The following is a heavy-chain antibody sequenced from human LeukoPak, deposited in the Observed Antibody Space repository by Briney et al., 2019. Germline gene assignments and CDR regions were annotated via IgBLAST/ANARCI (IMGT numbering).Heavy chain of an antibody. Sequence: GGSLRLSCAASGFTFGSYGMTWVRQAPGKGLEWGSSISNSGANTYYADSVKGRFTFSRDNSKNTLFLQMNSLRAEDTAVYYCANMYSSLGYNVASHVTYFDYWGQGTLVTVSS. CDR2: ISNSGANT. J-gene: IGHJ4*02. CDR1: GFTFGSYG. D-gene: IGHD6-13*01. CDR3: ANMYSSLGYNVASHVTYFDY. V-gene: IGHV3-23*01.